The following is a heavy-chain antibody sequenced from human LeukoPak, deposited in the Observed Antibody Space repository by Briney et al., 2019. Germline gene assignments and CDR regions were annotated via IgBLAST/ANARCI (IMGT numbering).Heavy chain of an antibody. CDR2: INAGNGNT. J-gene: IGHJ6*03. D-gene: IGHD3-3*01. V-gene: IGHV1-3*03. CDR3: ARGRYESRIWPKSRYDYYHYMDV. Sequence: ASVKVSCKASGYTFTSYTIHWVRQAPGQRLEWMGWINAGNGNTKYSQEFQDRVTITRDTSASTAYMELSSLRSEDMAVYYCARGRYESRIWPKSRYDYYHYMDVWGKGTTVTVSS. CDR1: GYTFTSYT.